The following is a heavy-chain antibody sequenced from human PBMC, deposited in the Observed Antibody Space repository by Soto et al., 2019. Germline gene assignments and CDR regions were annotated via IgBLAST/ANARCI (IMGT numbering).Heavy chain of an antibody. CDR2: ISSSGDT. Sequence: GESRRLAWSASVFTFGRYSMHGVRQPPGKGLGWVSSISSSGDTYYADLLKGRLTISRDYAKNSLSLQMNSLRAEDTAVYYCAREETAWPLAYGLDVWGQGTTVTVSS. J-gene: IGHJ6*02. CDR3: AREETAWPLAYGLDV. D-gene: IGHD2-21*02. CDR1: VFTFGRYS. V-gene: IGHV3-21*01.